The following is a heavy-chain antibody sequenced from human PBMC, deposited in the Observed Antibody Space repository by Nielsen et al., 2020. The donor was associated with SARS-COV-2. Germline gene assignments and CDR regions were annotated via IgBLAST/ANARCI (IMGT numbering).Heavy chain of an antibody. CDR1: GFTFSSYA. CDR3: AREDVDIVVVPAAQNAYYYYYGMDV. V-gene: IGHV3-23*01. D-gene: IGHD2-2*01. J-gene: IGHJ6*02. Sequence: GGSLRLSCAASGFTFSSYAMSWVRQAPGKGLEWVSAISGSGGSTYYADSVKGRFTISRDNAKNSLYLQMNSLRDEDTAVYYCAREDVDIVVVPAAQNAYYYYYGMDVWGQGTTVTVSS. CDR2: ISGSGGST.